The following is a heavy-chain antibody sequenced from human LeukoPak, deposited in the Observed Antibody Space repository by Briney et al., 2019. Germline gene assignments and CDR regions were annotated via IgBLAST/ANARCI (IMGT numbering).Heavy chain of an antibody. D-gene: IGHD2-8*01. V-gene: IGHV3-21*01. CDR3: ASRLSFTDDY. J-gene: IGHJ4*02. CDR2: LSGSSSYI. CDR1: GFTFSSYS. Sequence: GGSLRLSCAASGFTFSSYSMNWVRQAPGKGLEWVSSLSGSSSYIYYADSLKGRSTISRDNAKNSLYLQMNSLRADDTAVYYCASRLSFTDDYWGQGTLVTVSS.